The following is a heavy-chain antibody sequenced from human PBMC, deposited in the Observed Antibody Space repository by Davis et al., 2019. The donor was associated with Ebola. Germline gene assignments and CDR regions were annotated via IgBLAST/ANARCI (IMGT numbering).Heavy chain of an antibody. J-gene: IGHJ3*02. V-gene: IGHV5-51*01. CDR2: IYPGDSDT. D-gene: IGHD3-16*02. CDR3: ARHRDYVWGSYRYREDAFDI. Sequence: GESLKISCKASGYSSTSYRTGWVRQTPGKGLEWMGIIYPGDSDTRYSPSFQGQVTISADKSISTAYLQWSSLKASDTAMYYCARHRDYVWGSYRYREDAFDIWGQGTMVTVSS. CDR1: GYSSTSYR.